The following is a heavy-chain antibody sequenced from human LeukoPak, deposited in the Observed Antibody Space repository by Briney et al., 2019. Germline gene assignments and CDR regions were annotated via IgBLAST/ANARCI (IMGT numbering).Heavy chain of an antibody. CDR1: GYTFTGYY. CDR3: ARGGGSYFNWFDP. Sequence: ASVKVSCKASGYTFTGYYMHWVRQAPGQGLEWMGWINSNSGGTNYAQKFQGRVTMTRDTSISTAYMELSRLRSDDTAVYYCARGGGSYFNWFDPWGQGTLVTVSS. J-gene: IGHJ5*02. V-gene: IGHV1-2*02. CDR2: INSNSGGT. D-gene: IGHD1-26*01.